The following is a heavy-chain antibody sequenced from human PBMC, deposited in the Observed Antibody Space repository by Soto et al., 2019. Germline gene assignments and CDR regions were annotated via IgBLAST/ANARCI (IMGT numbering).Heavy chain of an antibody. V-gene: IGHV4-61*01. CDR2: IYYSGST. CDR1: GGSVSSGSYY. Sequence: SETLSLTCTVSGGSVSSGSYYGSWIRQPPGKGLEWIGYIYYSGSTNYNPSLKSRVTISVDTSKNQFPLKLSSVTAADTAVYYRARDLRAAHSTFDYWGQGTLVTVSS. J-gene: IGHJ4*02. D-gene: IGHD6-6*01. CDR3: ARDLRAAHSTFDY.